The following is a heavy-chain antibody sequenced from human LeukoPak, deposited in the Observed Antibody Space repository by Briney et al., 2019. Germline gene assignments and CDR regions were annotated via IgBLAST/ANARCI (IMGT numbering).Heavy chain of an antibody. CDR1: GFTVSSNY. CDR3: ARSSSIAARYFDY. CDR2: IYSCGST. Sequence: PGGSLRLSCAASGFTVSSNYMSWVRQAPVKGLELVSVIYSCGSTYYADSVKGRFTISRDNSKNTLYLQMNSLRAEDTAVYYCARSSSIAARYFDYWGQGTLVTVSS. D-gene: IGHD6-6*01. J-gene: IGHJ4*02. V-gene: IGHV3-66*02.